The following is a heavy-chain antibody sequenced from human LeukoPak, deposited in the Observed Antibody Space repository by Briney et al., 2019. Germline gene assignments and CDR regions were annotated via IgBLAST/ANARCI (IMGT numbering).Heavy chain of an antibody. CDR3: ARDLVTVTKGFDI. CDR1: GGSFSGYY. D-gene: IGHD4-17*01. CDR2: INQSGST. J-gene: IGHJ3*02. Sequence: PSETLSLTCAVYGGSFSGYYWSWIRQPPGKGLEWIGEINQSGSTNYNPSLKSRVTILVDTSKNQFSLNLRSVTAADTAVYYCARDLVTVTKGFDIWGQGTMVSVSS. V-gene: IGHV4-34*01.